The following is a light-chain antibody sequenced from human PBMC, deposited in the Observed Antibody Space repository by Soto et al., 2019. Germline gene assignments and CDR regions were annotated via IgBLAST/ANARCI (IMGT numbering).Light chain of an antibody. CDR2: GAS. Sequence: EIVMTQSPATLSVSPGERATLSCRASQSVSSNFAWYQHKPGQAPRLLIYGASTRATGIPARFSGSGSGTEFTLTISSLQSEDFALFYCQQYNNWPWTFGQGTKVEIK. CDR1: QSVSSN. CDR3: QQYNNWPWT. V-gene: IGKV3-15*01. J-gene: IGKJ1*01.